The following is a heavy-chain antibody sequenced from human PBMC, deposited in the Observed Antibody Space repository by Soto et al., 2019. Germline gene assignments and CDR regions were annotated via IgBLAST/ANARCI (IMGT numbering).Heavy chain of an antibody. J-gene: IGHJ3*02. Sequence: GGSLRLSCAASGFTFSSYAMSWFRQAPGKGLEWVSAISGSGGSTYYADSVKGRFTISRDNSKNTLYLQMNSLRAEDTAVYYCASDSSGWFDAFDIWGQGTMVTVSS. CDR2: ISGSGGST. V-gene: IGHV3-23*01. CDR1: GFTFSSYA. D-gene: IGHD6-19*01. CDR3: ASDSSGWFDAFDI.